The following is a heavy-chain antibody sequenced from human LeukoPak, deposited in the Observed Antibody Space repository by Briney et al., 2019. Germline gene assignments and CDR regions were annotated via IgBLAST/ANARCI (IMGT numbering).Heavy chain of an antibody. CDR3: ARGNYYYDSSGYYYWYFDL. V-gene: IGHV4-30-2*01. CDR1: GGSISSGGYS. J-gene: IGHJ2*01. D-gene: IGHD3-22*01. CDR2: IYHSGST. Sequence: PSETLSLTCAVSGGSISSGGYSWSWIRQPPGKGLEWIGYIYHSGSTYYNSSLKSRVTISVDRSKNQFSLKLSSVTAADTAVYYCARGNYYYDSSGYYYWYFDLWGRGTLVTVSS.